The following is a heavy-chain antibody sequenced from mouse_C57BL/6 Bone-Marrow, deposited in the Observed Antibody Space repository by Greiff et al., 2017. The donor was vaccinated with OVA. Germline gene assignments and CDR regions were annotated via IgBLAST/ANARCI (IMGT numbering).Heavy chain of an antibody. J-gene: IGHJ2*01. CDR1: GFTFTDYY. CDR3: ARFSAGWLYFDY. D-gene: IGHD2-3*01. V-gene: IGHV7-3*01. Sequence: EVKVVESGGGLVQPGGSLSLSCAASGFTFTDYYMSWVRQPPGKALEWLGFIRNKANGYTTEYSASVKGRFTISRDNSQSILYLQRNALRAEDSATYYCARFSAGWLYFDYWGQGTTRTVSS. CDR2: IRNKANGYTT.